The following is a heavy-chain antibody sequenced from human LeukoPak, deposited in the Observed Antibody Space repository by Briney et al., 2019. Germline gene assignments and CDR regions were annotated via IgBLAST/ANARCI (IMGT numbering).Heavy chain of an antibody. Sequence: SETLSLTCAVYGGSFSGYYWSWIRQPPGKGLEWIGEINHSGSTNYNPSLKSRVTISVDTSKNQFSLQLNSVTPEDTAVYYCARETGGHVDTAMSRDAFDIWGQGTMVTVSS. V-gene: IGHV4-34*01. CDR3: ARETGGHVDTAMSRDAFDI. CDR1: GGSFSGYY. J-gene: IGHJ3*02. CDR2: INHSGST. D-gene: IGHD5-18*01.